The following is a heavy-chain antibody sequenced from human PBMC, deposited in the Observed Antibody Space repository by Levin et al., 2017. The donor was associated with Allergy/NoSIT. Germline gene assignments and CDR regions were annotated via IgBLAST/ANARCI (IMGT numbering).Heavy chain of an antibody. V-gene: IGHV3-21*01. Sequence: ASVKVSCAASGFTFSSYSMNWVRQAPGKGLEWVSSISSSSSYIYYADSVKGRFTISRDNAKNSLYLQMNSLRAEDTAVYYCARARLHVNDAFDIWGQGTMVTVSS. J-gene: IGHJ3*02. CDR1: GFTFSSYS. CDR3: ARARLHVNDAFDI. CDR2: ISSSSSYI.